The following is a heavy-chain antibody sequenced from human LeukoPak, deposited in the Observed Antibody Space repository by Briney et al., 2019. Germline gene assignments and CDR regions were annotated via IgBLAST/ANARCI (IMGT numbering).Heavy chain of an antibody. J-gene: IGHJ3*02. CDR3: ARGVLPAAMRGVGDAFDI. CDR2: FDPEDGET. D-gene: IGHD2-2*01. CDR1: GYTLTELS. V-gene: IGHV1-24*01. Sequence: ASVKVSCKVSGYTLTELSMHWVRQAPGKGLEWMGGFDPEDGETIYAQKFQGRVTMTRDTSISTAYMELSRLRSDDTAVYYCARGVLPAAMRGVGDAFDIWGQGTVVTVSS.